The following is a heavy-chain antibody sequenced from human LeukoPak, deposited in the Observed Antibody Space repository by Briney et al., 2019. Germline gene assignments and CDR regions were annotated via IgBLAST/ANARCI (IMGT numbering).Heavy chain of an antibody. Sequence: SETLSLTCTVSGGSISSGGYYWSWIRQPPGKGLEWIGYIYHSGSTYYNPSLKSRVTTSVGRSKNQFSLKLSSVTAADTAVYYCASCGGDCYRGDYFDYWGQGTLVTVSS. CDR3: ASCGGDCYRGDYFDY. CDR1: GGSISSGGYY. V-gene: IGHV4-30-2*01. D-gene: IGHD2-21*01. J-gene: IGHJ4*02. CDR2: IYHSGST.